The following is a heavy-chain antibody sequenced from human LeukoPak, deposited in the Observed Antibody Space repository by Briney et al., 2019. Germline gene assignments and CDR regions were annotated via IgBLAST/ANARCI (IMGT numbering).Heavy chain of an antibody. J-gene: IGHJ6*02. V-gene: IGHV3-9*01. Sequence: PGRSLRLSCAASGFTFDDYAMHWVRQAPGKGLEWVSGISWNSGSIGYADSVKGRFTISRDNAKNSLYLQTNSLRAEDTAVYYCAKDVSNGMDVWGQGTTVTVSS. CDR1: GFTFDDYA. CDR3: AKDVSNGMDV. CDR2: ISWNSGSI.